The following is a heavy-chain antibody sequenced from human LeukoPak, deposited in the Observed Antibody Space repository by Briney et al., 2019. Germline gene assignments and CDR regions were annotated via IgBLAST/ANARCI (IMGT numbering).Heavy chain of an antibody. V-gene: IGHV4-39*01. Sequence: PSETLSLTCTVSGGSISSSSYYWGWIRQPPGKGLEWIGSIYYSGSTYYNPSLKSRVTISVDTSKNQFSLKLSSVTAADTAVYYCASLRERSYYARGFDYWGQGTLVTVSS. D-gene: IGHD1-26*01. CDR3: ASLRERSYYARGFDY. CDR1: GGSISSSSYY. J-gene: IGHJ4*02. CDR2: IYYSGST.